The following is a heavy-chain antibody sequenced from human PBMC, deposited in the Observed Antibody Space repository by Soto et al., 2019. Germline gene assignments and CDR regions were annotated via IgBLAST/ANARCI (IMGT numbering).Heavy chain of an antibody. D-gene: IGHD6-6*01. CDR3: ARGSSFNFDY. CDR1: GGTISIGGYS. Sequence: QLQLQESGSGLVKPSQTLSLTCAVSGGTISIGGYSWSWIRQPPGKGLEWIGYTYHSGSTYYNPSLKSRVTISVDRSKNQFSPDLCSVTAAAAAVYYCARGSSFNFDYWGQGTLVIVSS. J-gene: IGHJ4*02. V-gene: IGHV4-30-2*01. CDR2: TYHSGST.